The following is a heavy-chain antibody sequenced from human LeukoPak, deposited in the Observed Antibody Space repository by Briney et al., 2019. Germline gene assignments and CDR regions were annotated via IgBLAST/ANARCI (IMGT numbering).Heavy chain of an antibody. CDR3: ARANQRLHLDY. J-gene: IGHJ4*02. V-gene: IGHV4-59*11. Sequence: SETLSLTCTVSGGSTSSHYWSWIRQPPGKGLEWIGYIYYSGSTNYNPSLKSRVTISVDTSKNQFSLKLSSVTAADTAVYYCARANQRLHLDYWGQGTLVTVSS. CDR2: IYYSGST. D-gene: IGHD1-14*01. CDR1: GGSTSSHY.